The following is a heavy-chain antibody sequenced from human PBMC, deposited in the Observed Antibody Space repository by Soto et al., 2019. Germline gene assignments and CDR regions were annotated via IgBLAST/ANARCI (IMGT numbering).Heavy chain of an antibody. CDR2: IYPGDSDT. D-gene: IGHD6-19*01. Sequence: GESLKISCKGSGYSFTSYWIGWVRQMPGKGLEWMGIIYPGDSDTRYSPSFQGQVSISADTSISTAYLQWTSLKASDTAMYYCARSRRGSYSSGWYSPSGYYNYGIDVWGQGTKVTVSS. J-gene: IGHJ6*02. CDR1: GYSFTSYW. V-gene: IGHV5-51*01. CDR3: ARSRRGSYSSGWYSPSGYYNYGIDV.